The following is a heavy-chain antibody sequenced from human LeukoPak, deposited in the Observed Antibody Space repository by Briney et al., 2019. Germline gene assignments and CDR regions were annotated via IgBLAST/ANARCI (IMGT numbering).Heavy chain of an antibody. CDR2: IYYSGST. D-gene: IGHD1-7*01. CDR1: GGSISSYY. J-gene: IGHJ4*02. CDR3: ARISYNWNYGDY. Sequence: SETLSLTCTVSGGSISSYYWSWIRQPPGKGLEWIGYIYYSGSTNYNPSLKSRVIISVDTSKNQFSLKLSSVTAADTAVYYCARISYNWNYGDYWGQGTLVTVSS. V-gene: IGHV4-59*12.